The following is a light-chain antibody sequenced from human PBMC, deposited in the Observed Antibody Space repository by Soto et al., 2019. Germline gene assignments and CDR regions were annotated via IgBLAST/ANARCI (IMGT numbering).Light chain of an antibody. Sequence: QSALTQPASVSGSPGQSITISCTGASSDVGDYNYVSWYQQRPDEAPKLMIYDVNNRPSGVSNRFSGSKSGNTASLTISGLQAEDEADYYCSSYTSSITYVFGTGTKVTVL. J-gene: IGLJ1*01. V-gene: IGLV2-14*01. CDR3: SSYTSSITYV. CDR2: DVN. CDR1: SSDVGDYNY.